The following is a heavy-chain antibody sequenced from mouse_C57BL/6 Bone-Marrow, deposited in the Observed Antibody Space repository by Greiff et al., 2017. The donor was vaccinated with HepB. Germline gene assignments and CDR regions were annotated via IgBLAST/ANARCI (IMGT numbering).Heavy chain of an antibody. CDR3: ARTGLYYGSSWFAY. J-gene: IGHJ3*01. CDR2: IHPNSGST. Sequence: QVQLQQPGAELVKPGASVKLSCKASGYTFTSYWMHWVKQRPGQGLEWIGMIHPNSGSTNYNEKFKSKATLTVDKSSSTAYMQLSSLTSEDSAVYYCARTGLYYGSSWFAYWGQGTLVTVSA. CDR1: GYTFTSYW. D-gene: IGHD1-1*01. V-gene: IGHV1-64*01.